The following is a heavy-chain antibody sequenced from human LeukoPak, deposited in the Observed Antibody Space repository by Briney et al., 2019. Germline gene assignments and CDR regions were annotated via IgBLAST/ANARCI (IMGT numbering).Heavy chain of an antibody. CDR2: ISSGGST. D-gene: IGHD2-15*01. Sequence: GGSLRLSCAASGFTVSSNYMSWVRQAPGKGLECVSVISSGGSTYYADSVKGRFTISRDNSKNTLYLQMNSLRAEDTAVYYCAKGRGSGYCSGGSCYGAFDIWGQGAMVTVSS. CDR3: AKGRGSGYCSGGSCYGAFDI. CDR1: GFTVSSNY. V-gene: IGHV3-53*01. J-gene: IGHJ3*02.